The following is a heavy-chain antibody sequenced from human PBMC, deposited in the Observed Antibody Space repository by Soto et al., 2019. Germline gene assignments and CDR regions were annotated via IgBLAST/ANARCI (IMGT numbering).Heavy chain of an antibody. V-gene: IGHV3-23*01. Sequence: GGSLRLSCAASGFTFSSYAMSWVRQAPGKGLEWVSAISGSGGSTYYADSVKGRFTITRDNSKNTLYLQMNSLRAEDTAVYYCEKNLVPAAIGMGQTEYYYYGMDVWGQGTTVTVSS. CDR3: EKNLVPAAIGMGQTEYYYYGMDV. J-gene: IGHJ6*02. D-gene: IGHD2-2*01. CDR2: ISGSGGST. CDR1: GFTFSSYA.